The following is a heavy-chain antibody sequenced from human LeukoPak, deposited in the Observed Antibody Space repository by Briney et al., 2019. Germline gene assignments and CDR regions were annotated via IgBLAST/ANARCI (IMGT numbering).Heavy chain of an antibody. J-gene: IGHJ4*02. Sequence: SQTLSLTCTVSGGSISSGGYYWRWVRQHPGKGLEWIGYISYSGSTYYNPSLKSQLTISVDTSKNHFSLKLSSVTAADTAVFYCARGLAAAGTDYFDYWGQGTLVTVSS. V-gene: IGHV4-31*01. D-gene: IGHD6-13*01. CDR1: GGSISSGGYY. CDR2: ISYSGST. CDR3: ARGLAAAGTDYFDY.